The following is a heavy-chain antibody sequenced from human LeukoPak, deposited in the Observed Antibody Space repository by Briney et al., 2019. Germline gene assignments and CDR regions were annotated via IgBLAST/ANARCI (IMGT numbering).Heavy chain of an antibody. V-gene: IGHV3-21*01. CDR3: AREGWTYSIDY. Sequence: GGSLRLSCAASGFTFSSYSINWVRQAPGKGLEWVSSISSSSSYMYYADSVNGRFTISRDNAKDSLYLQMNSLRAEDTAVYYCAREGWTYSIDYWGQGTLVTVAS. CDR1: GFTFSSYS. CDR2: ISSSSSYM. J-gene: IGHJ4*02. D-gene: IGHD6-13*01.